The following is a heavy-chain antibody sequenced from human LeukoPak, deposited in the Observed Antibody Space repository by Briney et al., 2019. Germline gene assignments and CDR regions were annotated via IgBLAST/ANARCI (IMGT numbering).Heavy chain of an antibody. Sequence: GGSLRLSCAASGFTFNDYFMYWFRQAPGKGLEWVSYVSGSGNTKFYADSVKGRFTISRDNAKKSLFLEMNSLRAEDSAMYYCARDRERKGYFDYWGQGTLVAVSS. CDR3: ARDRERKGYFDY. D-gene: IGHD1-1*01. CDR1: GFTFNDYF. J-gene: IGHJ4*02. CDR2: VSGSGNTK. V-gene: IGHV3-11*01.